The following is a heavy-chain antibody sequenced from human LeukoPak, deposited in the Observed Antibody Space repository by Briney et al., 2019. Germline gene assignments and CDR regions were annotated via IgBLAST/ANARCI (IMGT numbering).Heavy chain of an antibody. Sequence: GGSLRLXCAASGLTFSSSAMTWVRQAPGKGLEWVSSISGGGDSTSYADSVKGRFTISRDNSKNTLYLQMNSLRAEDTAVYYCAKRATSNAFDIWGQGTMVTVSS. CDR1: GLTFSSSA. CDR3: AKRATSNAFDI. CDR2: ISGGGDST. V-gene: IGHV3-23*01. J-gene: IGHJ3*02.